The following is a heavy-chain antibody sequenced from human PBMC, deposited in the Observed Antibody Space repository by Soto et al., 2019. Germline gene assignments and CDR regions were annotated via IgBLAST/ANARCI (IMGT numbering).Heavy chain of an antibody. CDR1: GYTFTSYA. J-gene: IGHJ3*02. CDR2: INAGNGNT. D-gene: IGHD5-12*01. CDR3: ARTRISGYDYLHAFAI. Sequence: ASVKVSCKASGYTFTSYAMHWVRQAPGQRLEWMGWINAGNGNTKYSQKFQGRVTITRDTSASTAYMELSSLRPEDTAVYYCARTRISGYDYLHAFAIWGQGTMVTVSS. V-gene: IGHV1-3*01.